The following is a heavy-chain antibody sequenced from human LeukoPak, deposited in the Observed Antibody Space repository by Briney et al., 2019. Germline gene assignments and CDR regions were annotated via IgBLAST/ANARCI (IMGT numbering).Heavy chain of an antibody. J-gene: IGHJ4*02. V-gene: IGHV4-61*01. CDR2: IYYSGST. Sequence: SETLSLTCSVSGYSISSGFYWGWIRQPPGKGLEWIGYIYYSGSTNYNPSLKSRVTISVETSKNQFSLKLSSVTAADTAVYYCARVTGYMIEDYFDYWGQGTLVTVSS. D-gene: IGHD3-22*01. CDR1: GYSISSGFY. CDR3: ARVTGYMIEDYFDY.